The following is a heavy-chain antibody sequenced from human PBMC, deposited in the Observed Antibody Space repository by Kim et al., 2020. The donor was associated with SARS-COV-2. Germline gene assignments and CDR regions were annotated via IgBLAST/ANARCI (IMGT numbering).Heavy chain of an antibody. V-gene: IGHV1-18*01. CDR1: GYTFTSYG. Sequence: ASVKVSCKASGYTFTSYGISWVRQAPGQGLEWMGWISAYNGNTNYAQKLQGRVTMTTDTSTSTAYMELRSLRSDDTAVYYCARKVDDSSGWPYNWFDPWGQGTLVTVSS. CDR2: ISAYNGNT. D-gene: IGHD6-19*01. CDR3: ARKVDDSSGWPYNWFDP. J-gene: IGHJ5*02.